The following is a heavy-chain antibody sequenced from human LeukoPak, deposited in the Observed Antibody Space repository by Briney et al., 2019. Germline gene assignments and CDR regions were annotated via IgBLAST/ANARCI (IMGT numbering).Heavy chain of an antibody. CDR1: GGSISSYY. Sequence: SETLSLTCTVSGGSISSYYWSWIRQPPGKGLEWIGYIYYSGSTNYNPSLKSRVTISVDTSKNQFSLKPSSVTAADTAVYYCARQEAYGDHVLGYWGQGTLVTVSS. D-gene: IGHD4-17*01. CDR2: IYYSGST. V-gene: IGHV4-59*08. CDR3: ARQEAYGDHVLGY. J-gene: IGHJ4*02.